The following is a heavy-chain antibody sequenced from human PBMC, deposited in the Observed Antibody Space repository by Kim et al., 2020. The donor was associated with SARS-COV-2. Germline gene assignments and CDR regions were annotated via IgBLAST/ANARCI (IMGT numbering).Heavy chain of an antibody. CDR3: ARPPNDYYDSSGLYYFDH. Sequence: SETLSLTCTVSGGSISSSSDYWGWIRQPPGKGLEWIGSIYYSGRTYYNPSLKSRVNISVDTSKKQLSLKLSSVTAADTAVYYCARPPNDYYDSSGLYYFDHWGQGTLVTVSS. V-gene: IGHV4-39*01. D-gene: IGHD3-22*01. J-gene: IGHJ4*02. CDR2: IYYSGRT. CDR1: GGSISSSSDY.